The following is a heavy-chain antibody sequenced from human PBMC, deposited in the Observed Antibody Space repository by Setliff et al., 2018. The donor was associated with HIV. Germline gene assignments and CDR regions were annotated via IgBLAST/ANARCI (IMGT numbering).Heavy chain of an antibody. J-gene: IGHJ5*02. CDR1: GDSVSTRNSF. Sequence: PSETLSLTCTVSGDSVSTRNSFWGWIRQPPGKGLEWIGSFSYNGGRRCTPSLKSRVTISADMSKNQFSLNLNSVTAADTAVYYCVKHVDSDFSGDPDWFDPWGQGIPVTAPQ. D-gene: IGHD2-15*01. CDR3: VKHVDSDFSGDPDWFDP. V-gene: IGHV4-39*01. CDR2: FSYNGGR.